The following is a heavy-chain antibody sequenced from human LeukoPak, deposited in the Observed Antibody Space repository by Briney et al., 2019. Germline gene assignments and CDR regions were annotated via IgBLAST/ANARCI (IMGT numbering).Heavy chain of an antibody. CDR3: ARITTGP. Sequence: TTSQTLSLTCTVSGGSISSGYYWGWIRQPPGKGLEWIGSIYHSGCTYYNPSLKSRVAISVDTSKNQFSLKLSSVTAADTAVYYCARITTGPWGQGTLVTVSS. D-gene: IGHD4-11*01. J-gene: IGHJ5*02. V-gene: IGHV4-38-2*02. CDR2: IYHSGCT. CDR1: GGSISSGYY.